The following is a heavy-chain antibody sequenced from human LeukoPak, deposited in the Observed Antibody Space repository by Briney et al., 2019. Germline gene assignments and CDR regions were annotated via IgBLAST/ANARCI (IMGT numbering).Heavy chain of an antibody. J-gene: IGHJ4*02. D-gene: IGHD1-14*01. CDR2: ISYDGSNK. V-gene: IGHV3-30*18. Sequence: GGSLRLSCAASGFTFSSYGMHWVRQAPGKGLEWVAVISYDGSNKYYADSVKGRFTISRDNSKNTLYLQMNSLRAEDTAVYYCAKGEPHGYWGQGTLVTVSS. CDR3: AKGEPHGY. CDR1: GFTFSSYG.